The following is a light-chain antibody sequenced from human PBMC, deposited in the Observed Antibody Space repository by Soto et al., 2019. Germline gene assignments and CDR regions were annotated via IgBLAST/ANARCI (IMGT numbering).Light chain of an antibody. V-gene: IGLV4-69*01. Sequence: QLVLTQSPSASASLGASVKLTCTLSRAHSSYAIAWHQQQPEKGPRYLMKLNSDGSHSKGDGIPDRFSGSSSGAERYLIISSLQSVDEVDYYCQTWCTCIQVFGTGTKLTVV. J-gene: IGLJ1*01. CDR3: QTWCTCIQV. CDR1: RAHSSYA. CDR2: LNSDGSH.